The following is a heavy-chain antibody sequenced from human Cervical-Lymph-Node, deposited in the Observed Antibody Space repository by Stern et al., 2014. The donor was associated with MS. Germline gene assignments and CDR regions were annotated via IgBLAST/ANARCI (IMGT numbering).Heavy chain of an antibody. J-gene: IGHJ4*02. Sequence: QVQLQESGPGLVKPSETLSLTCTVSGGSISSSSYYWGWIRQPPGKGLEWIGSIYYSGSTYYNPSLKSRVTISVDTSKNQISLKLSSVTAADTAVYYCARRRAAAGAVLFDYWGQGTLVTVSS. CDR1: GGSISSSSYY. CDR2: IYYSGST. V-gene: IGHV4-39*01. CDR3: ARRRAAAGAVLFDY. D-gene: IGHD6-13*01.